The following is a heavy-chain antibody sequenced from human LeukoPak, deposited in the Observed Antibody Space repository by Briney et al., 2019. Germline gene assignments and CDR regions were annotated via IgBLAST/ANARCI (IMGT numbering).Heavy chain of an antibody. CDR1: GGSISSGGYY. J-gene: IGHJ4*02. Sequence: SQTLSLTCTVSGGSISSGGYYWSWIRQHPGKGLEWIGYIYYSGSTYYNPSLKSRVTMSVDTSKNQFSLKLSSVTAADTAVYYCAREDRGVFDYWGQGTLVTVSS. CDR2: IYYSGST. V-gene: IGHV4-31*03. CDR3: AREDRGVFDY. D-gene: IGHD3-10*01.